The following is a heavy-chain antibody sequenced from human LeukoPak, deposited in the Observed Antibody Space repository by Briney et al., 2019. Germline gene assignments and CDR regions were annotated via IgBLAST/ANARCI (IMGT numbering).Heavy chain of an antibody. CDR1: GYTFTDYY. V-gene: IGHV1-2*04. Sequence: APVKVSCKTSGYTFTDYYIHWVRQAPGQGPEWMGWINPNGGGTNYARKFQGWVTMTMDTSITTVYMELSRLKSDDTAVYYCAKDAENGSGWFDPWGQGTLVTVSS. CDR2: INPNGGGT. D-gene: IGHD5-24*01. J-gene: IGHJ5*02. CDR3: AKDAENGSGWFDP.